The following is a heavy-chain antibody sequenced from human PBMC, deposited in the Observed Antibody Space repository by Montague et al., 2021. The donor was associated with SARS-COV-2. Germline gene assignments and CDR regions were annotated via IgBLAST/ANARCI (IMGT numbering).Heavy chain of an antibody. Sequence: SRRLSFAASGFTFNNYWMNWVRQTPGKGLEWVANIKQDGSEAYYMDSVKGRFTISRDNAKKSLHLQMNRLRDEDTAVYYCATLIYRYGAFDYWGQGTLVIVSS. CDR3: ATLIYRYGAFDY. CDR1: GFTFNNYW. D-gene: IGHD4/OR15-4a*01. V-gene: IGHV3-7*01. J-gene: IGHJ4*02. CDR2: IKQDGSEA.